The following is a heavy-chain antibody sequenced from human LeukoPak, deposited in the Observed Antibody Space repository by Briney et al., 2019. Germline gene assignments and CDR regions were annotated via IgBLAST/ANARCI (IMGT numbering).Heavy chain of an antibody. CDR1: EFTFGDFA. J-gene: IGHJ4*02. D-gene: IGHD1-26*01. CDR3: ARGKWEPLDY. CDR2: IKQDGSEK. V-gene: IGHV3-7*01. Sequence: GGSLRLSCTASEFTFGDFAISWVRQAPGKGLEWVANIKQDGSEKYYVDSVKGRFTISRDNAKNSLYLQMNSLRAEDTAVYYCARGKWEPLDYWGQGTLVTVSS.